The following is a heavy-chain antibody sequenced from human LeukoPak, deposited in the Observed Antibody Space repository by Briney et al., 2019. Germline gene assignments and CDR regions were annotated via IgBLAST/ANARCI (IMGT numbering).Heavy chain of an antibody. D-gene: IGHD5-18*01. CDR2: VYFSGYT. V-gene: IGHV4-39*07. Sequence: SETLSLTCTISGSSISNSIYYWGWIRQSPGKGLEWIGSVYFSGYTYYNPSLKSRVTISVETSKNQFSLRLSSVTAADTAVYYCAREKDTAMAETHYYYYYYMDVWGKGTTVTISS. J-gene: IGHJ6*03. CDR3: AREKDTAMAETHYYYYYYMDV. CDR1: GSSISNSIYY.